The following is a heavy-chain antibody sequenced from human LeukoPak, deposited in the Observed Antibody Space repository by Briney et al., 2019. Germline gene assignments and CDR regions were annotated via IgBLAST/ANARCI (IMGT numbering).Heavy chain of an antibody. D-gene: IGHD3-3*01. V-gene: IGHV1-18*01. CDR3: ARDVGIFGVVMLDY. Sequence: ALVKVSCKASGYTFTSYGISWVRQAPGQGLEWMGWISAYNGNTNYAQKLQGRVTMTTDTSTSTAYMELRSLRSDDTAVYYCARDVGIFGVVMLDYWGQGTLVTVSS. CDR2: ISAYNGNT. CDR1: GYTFTSYG. J-gene: IGHJ4*02.